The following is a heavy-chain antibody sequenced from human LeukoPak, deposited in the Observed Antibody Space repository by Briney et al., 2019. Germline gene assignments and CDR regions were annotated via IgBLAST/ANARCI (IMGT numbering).Heavy chain of an antibody. CDR3: ARVWTPYGNDAFDI. J-gene: IGHJ3*02. Sequence: PSETLSLTCTVSGGSISSGDYYWSWIRQPPGKSLEWVSSISSSSSYIYYADSVKGRFTISRDNAKNSLYLQMNSLRAEDTAVYYCARVWTPYGNDAFDIWGQGTMVTVSS. D-gene: IGHD3/OR15-3a*01. V-gene: IGHV3-21*01. CDR2: ISSSSSYI. CDR1: GGSISSGDYY.